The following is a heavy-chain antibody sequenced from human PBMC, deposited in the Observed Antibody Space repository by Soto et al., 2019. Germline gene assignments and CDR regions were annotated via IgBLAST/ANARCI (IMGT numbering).Heavy chain of an antibody. D-gene: IGHD3-3*01. CDR1: GYTFTGYY. Sequence: ASVKVSCKASGYTFTGYYMHWVRQAPGQGLEWMGWINPNSGGTNYAQKFQGWVTMTRDTSISTAYMELSRLRSDDTAVYYCARDRNLVYDFWSGYLDVWGQGTTVTVSS. CDR2: INPNSGGT. V-gene: IGHV1-2*04. CDR3: ARDRNLVYDFWSGYLDV. J-gene: IGHJ6*02.